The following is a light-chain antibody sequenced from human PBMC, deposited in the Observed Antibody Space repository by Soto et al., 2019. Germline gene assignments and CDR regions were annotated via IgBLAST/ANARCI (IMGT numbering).Light chain of an antibody. CDR1: QSVTNNF. Sequence: IVLTQSPGTLSLSPGERATLSSGASQSVTNNFLAWYQQKPGQAPRLLIYGASSRATGVPDRFSGSGSGTDFTLTISRLEPVDFAVYYCQQYGTPLFTFGPGTKVDIK. CDR2: GAS. CDR3: QQYGTPLFT. J-gene: IGKJ3*01. V-gene: IGKV3-20*01.